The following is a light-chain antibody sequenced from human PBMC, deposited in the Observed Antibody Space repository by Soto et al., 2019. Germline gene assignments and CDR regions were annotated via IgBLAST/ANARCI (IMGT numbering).Light chain of an antibody. CDR3: LQHNDFSWT. CDR2: AES. Sequence: DIQMTQSPSSLYAAVGDRVTITCRASQGFRNDLGWYQQKPGKAPKRLIYAESSMQSGVPSRFSGSGSGTEFTLTIISLQPEDFATYYCLQHNDFSWTFGQGTKLEIK. J-gene: IGKJ2*02. V-gene: IGKV1-17*01. CDR1: QGFRND.